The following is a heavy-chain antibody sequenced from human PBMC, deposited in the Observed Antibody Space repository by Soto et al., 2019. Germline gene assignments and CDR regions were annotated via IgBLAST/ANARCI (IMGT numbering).Heavy chain of an antibody. V-gene: IGHV4-30-4*01. CDR1: GASISSDDYY. CDR3: AREVNNYYGMDV. CDR2: ISYSGST. J-gene: IGHJ6*02. Sequence: QVQLQESGPGLVKPSQTLSLTCSISGASISSDDYYWSWFRQPPGKGLEWIGYISYSGSTYYNPSLKSRITISVDTSKTQFSLILSSVPAADTAVFYCAREVNNYYGMDVGGQGTTVTVSS.